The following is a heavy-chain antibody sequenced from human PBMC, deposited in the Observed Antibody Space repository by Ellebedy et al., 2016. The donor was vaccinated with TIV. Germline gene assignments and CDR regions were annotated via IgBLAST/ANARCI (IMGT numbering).Heavy chain of an antibody. D-gene: IGHD1-14*01. CDR1: GFTFSSYA. V-gene: IGHV3-23*01. CDR2: ISGSGGST. J-gene: IGHJ3*01. CDR3: VNANRVAVRFNDAFDV. Sequence: GESLKISXAASGFTFSSYAMTWVRQAPGKGLEWVSGISGSGGSTYYADSVKGRFTISRDNSKNTLYLQMTSLGAEDTAIYYCVNANRVAVRFNDAFDVWGQGTMVTVSS.